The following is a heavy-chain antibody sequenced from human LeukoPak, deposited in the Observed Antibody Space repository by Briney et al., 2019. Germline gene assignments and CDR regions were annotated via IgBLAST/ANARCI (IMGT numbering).Heavy chain of an antibody. D-gene: IGHD3-10*01. Sequence: PSETLSLTCTVSGGSISSYYWSWIRQPPGKGLEWIGYIYYSGSTNYNPSLKSRVTISVDTSKNQFSLKLSSVTAADTAVYYCARRGDSRRNNAFDIWGQGTMVTVSS. J-gene: IGHJ3*02. V-gene: IGHV4-59*01. CDR2: IYYSGST. CDR1: GGSISSYY. CDR3: ARRGDSRRNNAFDI.